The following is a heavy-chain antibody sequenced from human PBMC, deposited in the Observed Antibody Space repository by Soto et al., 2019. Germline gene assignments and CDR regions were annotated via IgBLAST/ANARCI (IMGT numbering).Heavy chain of an antibody. CDR1: GFTFSSYG. J-gene: IGHJ6*02. V-gene: IGHV3-30*18. Sequence: GGSLRLSCAASGFTFSSYGMHWVRQAPGKGLEWVAVISYDGSNKYYADSVKGRFTISRDNSKNTLYLQMNSLRAEDTAGYYCAKDVEDEGSRGYSYCYGMDVWGQGTTVTVSS. CDR3: AKDVEDEGSRGYSYCYGMDV. CDR2: ISYDGSNK. D-gene: IGHD5-18*01.